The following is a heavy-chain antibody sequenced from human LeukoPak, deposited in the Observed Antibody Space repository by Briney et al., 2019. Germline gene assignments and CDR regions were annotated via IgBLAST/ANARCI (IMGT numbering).Heavy chain of an antibody. CDR1: GFTVSSNY. J-gene: IGHJ3*02. Sequence: PGGSLRLSCAASGFTVSSNYMSWVRQAPGKGLEWVSVIYADSVKGRFTISRDNSKNTLYLQMNSLRAEDTAVYYCARDRGLFDAFDIWGQGTMVTVSS. CDR2: IY. D-gene: IGHD3-16*01. CDR3: ARDRGLFDAFDI. V-gene: IGHV3-66*01.